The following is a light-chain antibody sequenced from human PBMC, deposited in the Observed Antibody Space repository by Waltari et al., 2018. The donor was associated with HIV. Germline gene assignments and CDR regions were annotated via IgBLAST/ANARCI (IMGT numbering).Light chain of an antibody. J-gene: IGLJ2*01. CDR3: NSYTTSSTLHVV. CDR1: SRDVGGYNY. CDR2: DVS. V-gene: IGLV2-14*03. Sequence: QSALTQPASVSGSPGQSITISCTGTSRDVGGYNYVSWYQHHPGKAPKLMIYDVSNRPSGVSNRFSGSKSGNMASLTISGLQAEDEADYYCNSYTTSSTLHVVFGGGTKLTVL.